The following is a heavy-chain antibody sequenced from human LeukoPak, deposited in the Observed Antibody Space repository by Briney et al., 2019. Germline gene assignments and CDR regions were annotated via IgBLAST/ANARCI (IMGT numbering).Heavy chain of an antibody. V-gene: IGHV1-24*01. CDR3: ARSPLWFGELFSFDY. J-gene: IGHJ4*02. CDR1: GYTLTELS. Sequence: ASVKVSCKVSGYTLTELSMHWVRQAPGKGLEWMGGFDPEDGETIYAQKFQGRVTITRDTSASTAYMELSSLRSEDMAVYYCARSPLWFGELFSFDYWGQGTLVTVSS. CDR2: FDPEDGET. D-gene: IGHD3-10*01.